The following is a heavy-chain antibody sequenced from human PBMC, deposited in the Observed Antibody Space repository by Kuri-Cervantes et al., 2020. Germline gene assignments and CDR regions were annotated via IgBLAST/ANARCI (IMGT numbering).Heavy chain of an antibody. CDR2: IKTKTDGGTT. Sequence: GESLKIPCAASGFTFSYAWMSWVRQAPGKGLEWVGRIKTKTDGGTTDYAAPVKGRFAISRDESKNMLYLQMNSLKAEDTAVYFCTTAPPRLADLDVWGQGTTVTVSS. V-gene: IGHV3-15*01. J-gene: IGHJ6*02. CDR1: GFTFSYAW. CDR3: TTAPPRLADLDV. D-gene: IGHD2-15*01.